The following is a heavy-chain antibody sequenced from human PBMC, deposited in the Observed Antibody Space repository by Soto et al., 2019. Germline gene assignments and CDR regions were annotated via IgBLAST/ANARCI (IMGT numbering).Heavy chain of an antibody. CDR2: ISSSSSYI. CDR1: GFTFTTYW. J-gene: IGHJ5*02. Sequence: GGSLRLSCAASGFTFTTYWMHWVRQAPGKGLEWVSSISSSSSYIYYADSVKGRFTITRDNAKNSLYLQMNSLRAEDTAVYYCARAGEDRGNSGYDPLGDNWFDPWGQGTLVTVSS. CDR3: ARAGEDRGNSGYDPLGDNWFDP. D-gene: IGHD5-12*01. V-gene: IGHV3-21*01.